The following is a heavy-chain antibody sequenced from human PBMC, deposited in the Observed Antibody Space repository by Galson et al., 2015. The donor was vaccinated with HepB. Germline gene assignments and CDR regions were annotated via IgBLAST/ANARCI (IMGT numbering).Heavy chain of an antibody. CDR1: GGSISSGGYY. Sequence: TLSLTCTVSGGSISSGGYYWSWIRQHPGKGLEWIGYIYYSGSTYYNPSLKSRVTISVDTSKNQFSLKLSSVTAADTAVYYCARANIVVVPAAISPWFDPWGQGTLVTVSS. D-gene: IGHD2-2*02. J-gene: IGHJ5*02. CDR3: ARANIVVVPAAISPWFDP. V-gene: IGHV4-31*03. CDR2: IYYSGST.